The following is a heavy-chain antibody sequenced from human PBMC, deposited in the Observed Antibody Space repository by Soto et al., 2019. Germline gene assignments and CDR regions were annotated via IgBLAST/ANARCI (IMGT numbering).Heavy chain of an antibody. J-gene: IGHJ4*01. CDR1: GGSISSGDYY. CDR2: IYYIGST. CDR3: SSREYFDY. V-gene: IGHV4-30-4*01. Sequence: SETLSLTCAVSGGSISSGDYYWSGIRQPPGKGVGWIWYIYYIGSTYYNPSLKSRVTISVGTSKNQFSLKLSSVTAADTAVYYCSSREYFDYWGPGTLVTVSS.